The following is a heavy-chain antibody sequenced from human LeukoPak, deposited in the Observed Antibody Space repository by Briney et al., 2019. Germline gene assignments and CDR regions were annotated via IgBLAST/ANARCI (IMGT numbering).Heavy chain of an antibody. V-gene: IGHV1-8*03. D-gene: IGHD3-10*01. J-gene: IGHJ4*02. CDR3: ARDLLGIQYYFDY. Sequence: ASVKVSCKASGYTFTSYDINWVRQATGQGLEWMGWMNPNSGNTGYAQKFQGRVTITRNTSISTAYMGLSSLRSEDTAVYYCARDLLGIQYYFDYWGQGTLVTVSS. CDR2: MNPNSGNT. CDR1: GYTFTSYD.